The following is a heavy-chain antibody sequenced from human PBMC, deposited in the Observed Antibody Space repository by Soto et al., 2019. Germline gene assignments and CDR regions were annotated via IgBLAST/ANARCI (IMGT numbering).Heavy chain of an antibody. CDR3: VRKAGSTYGSPFDS. J-gene: IGHJ4*03. Sequence: PSETLSLTCTVSGGAIAKTNYYFRWIGQLPGDGLEWLGYVSYSGSAHYHPSLGSRVSMSLDASANQVSLRLTSVTAADTAVYFCVRKAGSTYGSPFDSWGHGILVTVSS. CDR1: GGAIAKTNYY. V-gene: IGHV4-31*03. CDR2: VSYSGSA. D-gene: IGHD3-10*01.